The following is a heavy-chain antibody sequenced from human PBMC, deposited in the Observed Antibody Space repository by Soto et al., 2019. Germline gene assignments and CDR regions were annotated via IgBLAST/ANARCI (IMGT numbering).Heavy chain of an antibody. CDR2: ISSNGGST. CDR3: VKDGPLRTPLLTFPEPEH. D-gene: IGHD3-16*01. J-gene: IGHJ1*01. V-gene: IGHV3-64D*06. CDR1: GFTFSSYA. Sequence: HPGGSLRLSCSASGFTFSSYAMHWVRQAPGKGLEYVSAISSNGGSTYYADSVKGRFTISRDNSKNTLYLQMSSLRAEDTAVYYCVKDGPLRTPLLTFPEPEHWGQGTLVTVSS.